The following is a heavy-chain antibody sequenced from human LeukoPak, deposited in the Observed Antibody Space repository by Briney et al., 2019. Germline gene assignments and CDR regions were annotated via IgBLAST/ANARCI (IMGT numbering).Heavy chain of an antibody. D-gene: IGHD1-26*01. CDR1: GFTFSTSA. CDR2: ISGRSGST. J-gene: IGHJ4*02. Sequence: GGSLRLSCAASGFTFSTSAMSWVRQAPGKGLEWVSGISGRSGSTYYADSVKGRFTISRDNSKNTLYLQMNSLRAEDTAVYYCAKAGSIRFDYWGQGTLVTVSS. CDR3: AKAGSIRFDY. V-gene: IGHV3-23*01.